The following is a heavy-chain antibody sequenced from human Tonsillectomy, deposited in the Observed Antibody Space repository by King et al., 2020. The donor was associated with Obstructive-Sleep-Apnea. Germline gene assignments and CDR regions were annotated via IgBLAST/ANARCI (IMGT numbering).Heavy chain of an antibody. CDR2: IYSDGRT. D-gene: IGHD2-15*01. V-gene: IGHV3-66*01. Sequence: VQLVESGGGLVQPGGSLGLSCAASGFTVGNNYMSWVRQAPGKGLEWVSVIYSDGRTSYADSVRGRFTISRDNFKNTLYLQMNSLRAEDTAVYYCVGERPIPLGCWGQGTLVTVSS. J-gene: IGHJ4*02. CDR1: GFTVGNNY. CDR3: VGERPIPLGC.